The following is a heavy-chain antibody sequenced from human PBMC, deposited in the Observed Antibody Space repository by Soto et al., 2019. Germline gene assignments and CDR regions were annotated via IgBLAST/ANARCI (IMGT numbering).Heavy chain of an antibody. J-gene: IGHJ6*02. CDR1: GFTFSSYG. D-gene: IGHD1-26*01. CDR3: ARDHSGSLYYYYGMDV. Sequence: QVQLVESGGGVVQPGRSLRLSCAASGFTFSSYGMHWVRQAPGKGLEWVAVIWYDGSNKYYADSVKGRFTISRDNSKNTLYLQMNSLRAEDTAVYYCARDHSGSLYYYYGMDVWGQGTTVTVSS. CDR2: IWYDGSNK. V-gene: IGHV3-33*01.